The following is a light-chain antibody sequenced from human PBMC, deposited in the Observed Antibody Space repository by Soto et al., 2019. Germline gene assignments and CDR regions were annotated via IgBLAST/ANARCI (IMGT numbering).Light chain of an antibody. CDR2: EVS. J-gene: IGLJ1*01. V-gene: IGLV2-14*01. Sequence: QSALTQPASVSGSPGQSITISCTGTSSDVGGYNYVSWYQQHPGKAPKLMICEVSNRPSGVSNRFSGSKSGNTASLTISGLQAEDEADYYCSSYTSSSRVFGTGTKLTVL. CDR1: SSDVGGYNY. CDR3: SSYTSSSRV.